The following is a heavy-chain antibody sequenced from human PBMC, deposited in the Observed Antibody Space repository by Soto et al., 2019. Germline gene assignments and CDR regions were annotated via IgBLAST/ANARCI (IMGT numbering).Heavy chain of an antibody. CDR2: TGSGTGPG. CDR1: GGSLSTNP. CDR3: ARRDSGGFYRFFDS. Sequence: SVKVSCKASGGSLSTNPISWVRQAPGQGLEWMGGTGSGTGPGNHAQKFQGRLTVTADKSTSTVYMELTNLSSEDTAVYYCARRDSGGFYRFFDSRGQGTLVTVSS. V-gene: IGHV1-69*06. J-gene: IGHJ4*02. D-gene: IGHD2-15*01.